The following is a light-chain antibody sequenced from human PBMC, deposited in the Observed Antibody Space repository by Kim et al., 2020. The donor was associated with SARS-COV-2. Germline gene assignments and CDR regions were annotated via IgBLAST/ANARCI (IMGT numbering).Light chain of an antibody. CDR3: QQYDKDPYS. CDR2: KTS. CDR1: KSISSW. V-gene: IGKV1-5*03. J-gene: IGKJ2*03. Sequence: DIQLTQSPSALSASIGDRVTISCRANKSISSWLAWYQQKPGKAPKLLIYKTSYLESGVPSGFSGSGSETEFTLTIASLQPDDFATYYCQQYDKDPYSFGQGTKLEI.